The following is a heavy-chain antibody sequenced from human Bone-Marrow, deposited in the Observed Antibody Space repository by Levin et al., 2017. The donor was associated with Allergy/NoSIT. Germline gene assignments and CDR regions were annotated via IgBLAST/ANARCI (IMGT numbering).Heavy chain of an antibody. Sequence: GESLKISCKASGYTFSRYGISWVRQAPGQGLQWMGWISAYNGDTNYAQKFQGRVTMTTDTSTSTAYMELRSLRSDDTAVYYCARDRDISMAILFDYWGQGTLVTVSS. CDR1: GYTFSRYG. D-gene: IGHD5-24*01. CDR3: ARDRDISMAILFDY. J-gene: IGHJ4*02. CDR2: ISAYNGDT. V-gene: IGHV1-18*01.